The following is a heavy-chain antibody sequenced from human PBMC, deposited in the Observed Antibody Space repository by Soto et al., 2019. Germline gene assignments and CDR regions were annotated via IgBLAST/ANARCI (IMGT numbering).Heavy chain of an antibody. V-gene: IGHV1-2*04. CDR3: ARGEYCSSTSCLEAPYGMDV. Sequence: ASVKVSCKASGYTFTGYYMHWVRQAPGQGLEWMGWVNPNSGGTNYAQKFQGWVTMTRDTSISTAYMELSRLRSDDTAVYYCARGEYCSSTSCLEAPYGMDVWGQGTTVTVSS. CDR2: VNPNSGGT. CDR1: GYTFTGYY. J-gene: IGHJ6*02. D-gene: IGHD2-2*01.